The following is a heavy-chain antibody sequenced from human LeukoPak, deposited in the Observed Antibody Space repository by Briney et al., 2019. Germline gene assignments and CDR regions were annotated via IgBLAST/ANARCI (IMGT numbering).Heavy chain of an antibody. V-gene: IGHV1-69*04. J-gene: IGHJ6*02. D-gene: IGHD6-13*01. CDR3: AGDQGGIAAAGTRYYYGMDV. Sequence: SVKVSCKASGGTFSSYAISWVRQAPGQGLEWMGRIIPIFGIANYAQKFQGRVTITADKSTSTAYMELSSLRSEDTAVYYCAGDQGGIAAAGTRYYYGMDVWGQGTTVTVSS. CDR1: GGTFSSYA. CDR2: IIPIFGIA.